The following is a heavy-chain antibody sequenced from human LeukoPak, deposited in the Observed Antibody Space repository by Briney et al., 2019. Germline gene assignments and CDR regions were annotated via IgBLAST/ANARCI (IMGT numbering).Heavy chain of an antibody. CDR3: ARAISGGRGYYFDY. CDR1: GFTFSSYS. CDR2: IRYDGSNK. V-gene: IGHV3-30*02. D-gene: IGHD3-10*01. Sequence: HPGGSLRLSCAASGFTFSSYSMNWVRQAPGKGLEWVAFIRYDGSNKYYADSVKGRFTISRDNSKNTLYLQMNSLRAEDTAVYYCARAISGGRGYYFDYWGQGTLVTVSS. J-gene: IGHJ4*02.